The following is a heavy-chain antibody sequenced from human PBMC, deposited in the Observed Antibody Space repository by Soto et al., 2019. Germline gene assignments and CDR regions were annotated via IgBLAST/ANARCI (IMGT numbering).Heavy chain of an antibody. D-gene: IGHD3-3*01. CDR1: GGSFSGYY. V-gene: IGHV4-34*01. CDR2: INHSGST. CDR3: ARGFGRFLTYHWFDP. J-gene: IGHJ5*02. Sequence: SETLSLTCAVYGGSFSGYYCSWIRQPPGKGLEWIGEINHSGSTNYNPSLKSRVTISVDTSKNQFSLKLSSVTAADTAVYYCARGFGRFLTYHWFDPGGQGTLVTVSS.